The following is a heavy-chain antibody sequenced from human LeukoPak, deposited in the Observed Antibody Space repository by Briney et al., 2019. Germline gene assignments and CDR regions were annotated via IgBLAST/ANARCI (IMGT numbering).Heavy chain of an antibody. CDR2: ISYDGSNK. D-gene: IGHD4-17*01. CDR3: ARTPVTVYGMDV. J-gene: IGHJ6*04. Sequence: GGSLRLSCAASGFTFSSYAMHGVRQAPGKGLEWVAVISYDGSNKYYADSVKGRFTISRDNSKNALYLQMNSLRAEDTAVYYCARTPVTVYGMDVWGKGTTVTVSS. CDR1: GFTFSSYA. V-gene: IGHV3-30*04.